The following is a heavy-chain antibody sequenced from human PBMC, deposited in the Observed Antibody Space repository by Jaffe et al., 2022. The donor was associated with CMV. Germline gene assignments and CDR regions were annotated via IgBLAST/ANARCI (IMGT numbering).Heavy chain of an antibody. J-gene: IGHJ3*02. CDR2: INPSGGST. D-gene: IGHD1-26*01. V-gene: IGHV1-46*01. Sequence: QVQLVQSGAEVKKPGASVKVSCKASGYTFTSYYMHWVRQAPGQGLEWMGIINPSGGSTSYAQKFQGRVTMTRDTSTSTVYMELSSLRSEDTAVYYCASYSGSLGGAFDIWGQGTMVTVSS. CDR3: ASYSGSLGGAFDI. CDR1: GYTFTSYY.